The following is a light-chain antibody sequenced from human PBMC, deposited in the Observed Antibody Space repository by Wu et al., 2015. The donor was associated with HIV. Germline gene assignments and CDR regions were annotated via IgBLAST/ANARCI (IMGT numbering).Light chain of an antibody. CDR3: QQYYSSWT. CDR1: QDISNN. V-gene: IGKV1-NL1*01. Sequence: DIQMTQSPSSLSASVGDRVTITCRANQDISNNLAWYQKKPGKAPNLLLSAASRLQSGVPSRFSASGSGTDYTLIISSLQPEDFATYYCQQYYSSWTFGQGTKVEIK. J-gene: IGKJ1*01. CDR2: AAS.